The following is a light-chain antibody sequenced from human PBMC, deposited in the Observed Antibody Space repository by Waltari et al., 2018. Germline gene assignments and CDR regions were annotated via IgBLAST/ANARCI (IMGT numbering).Light chain of an antibody. CDR3: QQYNNWPPVT. CDR2: GAS. Sequence: EIVMTQSPATLSVSPGERATLSCRASQSVSSNLAWYQQKPGQAPRLLIYGASTRATGIPAMFRGSGSGTEFTLTISSLQSEDFAGYYCQQYNNWPPVTFGGGTKVEIK. CDR1: QSVSSN. J-gene: IGKJ4*01. V-gene: IGKV3-15*01.